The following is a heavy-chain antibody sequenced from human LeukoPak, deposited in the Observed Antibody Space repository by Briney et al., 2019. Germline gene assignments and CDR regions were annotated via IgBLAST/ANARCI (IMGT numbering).Heavy chain of an antibody. CDR2: IKPDGSTT. D-gene: IGHD2-8*02. Sequence: GGSLRLSRAASGFTFSRYWMYWVRQAPGKGLVWVSRIKPDGSTTSYADSVKGRFTISRDNAKNTLYLQMNSLRAEDTAVYYCALLVTFDAFDLWGQGTMVTVSS. J-gene: IGHJ3*01. CDR3: ALLVTFDAFDL. V-gene: IGHV3-74*01. CDR1: GFTFSRYW.